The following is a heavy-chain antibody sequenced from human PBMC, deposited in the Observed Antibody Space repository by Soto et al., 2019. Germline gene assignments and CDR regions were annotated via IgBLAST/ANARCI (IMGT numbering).Heavy chain of an antibody. CDR3: ATLTKYDILTGFYPC. CDR1: GFTINSNY. D-gene: IGHD3-9*01. CDR2: IYSDGST. J-gene: IGHJ4*02. V-gene: IGHV3-66*01. Sequence: GGSLRLSCAASGFTINSNYMSWVRQAPGKGLEWVSVIYSDGSTYYADSVKGRFIISRDNSNNTLYFQMNSLRAEDTAVYYCATLTKYDILTGFYPCWGQGTLVTVSS.